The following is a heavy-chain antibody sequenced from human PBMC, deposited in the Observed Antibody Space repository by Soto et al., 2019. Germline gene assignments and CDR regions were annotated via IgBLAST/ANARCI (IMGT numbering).Heavy chain of an antibody. CDR2: IFCSGST. CDR3: ASVGGFGATTIDY. D-gene: IGHD3-10*01. J-gene: IGHJ4*02. V-gene: IGHV4-30-4*01. CDR1: GVSISSGDSY. Sequence: QVQLQESGPGLVKPSQTLSLTCTVSGVSISSGDSYWSWIRQPPGKGLEWIGYIFCSGSTYYSTSLKSRVTRSVDTSKNQFSRKMSSVTAADTAVYYCASVGGFGATTIDYWGQGTLVTVSS.